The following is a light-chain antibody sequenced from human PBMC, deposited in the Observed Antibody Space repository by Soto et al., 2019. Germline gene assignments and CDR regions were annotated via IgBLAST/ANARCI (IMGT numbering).Light chain of an antibody. V-gene: IGKV1-5*03. CDR1: QSISTW. Sequence: DIQMTQSPSTLSASVGDRVTITCRASQSISTWLAWYQQEPGKAPKLLIHKASSLQSGVPSRFSGSGSGTDFTLTISSLHPDDFATYYCQQYNSYPFAFGQGTRLEIK. CDR3: QQYNSYPFA. J-gene: IGKJ5*01. CDR2: KAS.